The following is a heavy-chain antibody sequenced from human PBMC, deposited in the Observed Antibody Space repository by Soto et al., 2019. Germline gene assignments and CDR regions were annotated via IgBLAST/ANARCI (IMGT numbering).Heavy chain of an antibody. CDR2: ISYDGSNK. CDR3: AKRGYGRYNWFDP. D-gene: IGHD5-18*01. Sequence: QVQLVESGGGAVQPGRSLRLSCAASGFTFSSYGMHWVRQAPGKGLEWVAVISYDGSNKYYADSVKGRFTISRDNSKNTLYLQMNSLRAEDTAVYYCAKRGYGRYNWFDPWGQGTLVTVSS. V-gene: IGHV3-30*18. J-gene: IGHJ5*02. CDR1: GFTFSSYG.